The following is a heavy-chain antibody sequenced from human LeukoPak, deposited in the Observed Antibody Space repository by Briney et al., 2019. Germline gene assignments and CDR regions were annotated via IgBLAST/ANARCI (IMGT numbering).Heavy chain of an antibody. Sequence: ASVKVSCTASGYTFTSYYMHWVRQAPGQGLEWMGWINPNSGDTNSAQKFQGRVTMTRDTSISTAYMELSRLRSDDTAVYYCARARSGTGNDYWGQGTLVTVSS. CDR1: GYTFTSYY. CDR3: ARARSGTGNDY. CDR2: INPNSGDT. D-gene: IGHD6-13*01. V-gene: IGHV1-2*02. J-gene: IGHJ4*02.